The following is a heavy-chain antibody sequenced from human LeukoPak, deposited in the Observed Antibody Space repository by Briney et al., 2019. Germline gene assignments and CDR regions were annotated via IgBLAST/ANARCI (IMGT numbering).Heavy chain of an antibody. D-gene: IGHD3-22*01. Sequence: PGGSLRLSCAASGLTFSDCYMTWIRQAPGKGLEWVSYISNAGDLIYYADSVKGRFTVSRDNAKNSLYLQMNRLRAEDTAVYYCARAHYYLDSSGYPSYYGMDVWGQGTTVTVFS. J-gene: IGHJ6*02. CDR2: ISNAGDLI. V-gene: IGHV3-11*01. CDR3: ARAHYYLDSSGYPSYYGMDV. CDR1: GLTFSDCY.